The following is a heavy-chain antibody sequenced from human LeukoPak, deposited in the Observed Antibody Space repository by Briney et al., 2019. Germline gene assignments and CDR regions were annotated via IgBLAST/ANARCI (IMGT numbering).Heavy chain of an antibody. D-gene: IGHD6-13*01. CDR1: GGSISSYY. CDR3: ARSGRAAAGDY. CDR2: IYTSGST. J-gene: IGHJ4*02. Sequence: SETLSLTCTVSGGSISSYYWSWIRQPPGKGLEWIGHIYTSGSTNYNPSLKSRVTISVDTSKNQFSLKLSSVTAADTAVYYCARSGRAAAGDYWGQGTLVTVSS. V-gene: IGHV4-4*09.